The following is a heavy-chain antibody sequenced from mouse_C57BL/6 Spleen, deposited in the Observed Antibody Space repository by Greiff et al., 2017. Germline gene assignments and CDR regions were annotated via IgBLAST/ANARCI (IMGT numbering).Heavy chain of an antibody. D-gene: IGHD4-1*01. CDR3: ARSGPFAY. Sequence: QVQLQQPGAELVKPGASVKLSCKASGYTFTSYWMQWVKQRPGQGLEWIGEIDPSDSYTNYNQKFKGKATLTVDTSSSPAYMQLSSLTSEDSAVYYCARSGPFAYWGQGTLVTVSA. CDR2: IDPSDSYT. V-gene: IGHV1-50*01. J-gene: IGHJ3*01. CDR1: GYTFTSYW.